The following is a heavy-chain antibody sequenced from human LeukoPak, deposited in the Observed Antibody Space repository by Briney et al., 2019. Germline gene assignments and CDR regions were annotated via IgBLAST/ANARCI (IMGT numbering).Heavy chain of an antibody. J-gene: IGHJ6*03. CDR1: GGSVSSSAYY. Sequence: SETLSLTCTVSGGSVSSSAYYWGWIRQPPEKGLEWIGNIYYSGSTYYNPSLKSRVTISIDTSKNQFSLKLSSVTAADTAVYYCASAYGNYYMDVWGKGTTVTISS. CDR2: IYYSGST. D-gene: IGHD4-17*01. V-gene: IGHV4-39*01. CDR3: ASAYGNYYMDV.